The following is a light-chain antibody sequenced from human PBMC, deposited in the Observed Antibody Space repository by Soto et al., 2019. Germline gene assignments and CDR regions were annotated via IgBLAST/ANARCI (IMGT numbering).Light chain of an antibody. CDR2: WAS. CDR3: QQYYSTPPHT. J-gene: IGKJ2*01. V-gene: IGKV4-1*01. Sequence: DIVMTQSPDSLAVSLGERATINCKSSQSVLYSSNNKNYLAWYQQKPGQPPKLLIYWASTRESGVPDRFSGSGSGTDCTLTLSCLQAEDVPVYSCQQYYSTPPHTFGQGTKLEIK. CDR1: QSVLYSSNNKNY.